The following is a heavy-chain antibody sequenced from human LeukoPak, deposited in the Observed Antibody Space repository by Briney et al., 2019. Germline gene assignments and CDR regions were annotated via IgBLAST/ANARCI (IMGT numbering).Heavy chain of an antibody. J-gene: IGHJ4*02. V-gene: IGHV1-2*02. CDR1: GYTFSGFY. D-gene: IGHD6-19*01. CDR2: INPKSGDT. Sequence: ASVKVSCEASGYTFSGFYVHWVRQAPGQGLEWMGWINPKSGDTSVPQKFQGRVTMTRSTAIRTAYLELRSLTSDATAIYFLWQDGEGVPGAGKGGCDFWGQGTQVTVSS. CDR3: WQDGEGVPGAGKGGCDF.